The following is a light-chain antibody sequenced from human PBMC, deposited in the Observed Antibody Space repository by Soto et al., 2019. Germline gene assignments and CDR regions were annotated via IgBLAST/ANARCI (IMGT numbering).Light chain of an antibody. CDR2: EVS. CDR1: SSDIGGYNY. CDR3: SSYTGSSTLYV. Sequence: QSALTQPASVSESPGQSITISCTGTSSDIGGYNYVSWYQQHPGKVPKLMIFEVSNRPSGVSYRFSGSKSGNTASLTISGLQAEDEADYYCSSYTGSSTLYVFGTGTQVTVL. V-gene: IGLV2-14*01. J-gene: IGLJ1*01.